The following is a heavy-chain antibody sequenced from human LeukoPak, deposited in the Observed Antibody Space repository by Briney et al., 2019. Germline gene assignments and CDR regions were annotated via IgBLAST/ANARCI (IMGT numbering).Heavy chain of an antibody. D-gene: IGHD3-10*01. CDR3: AKGYRDYYGSGSYYMDV. CDR2: ISGSGGST. V-gene: IGHV3-23*01. Sequence: GGSLRLSCAASGFTFSSYGMSWVRQAPGKGLEWVSAISGSGGSTYYADSVKGRFTISRDNSKSTLYLQMNSLRAEDTAVYYCAKGYRDYYGSGSYYMDVWGKGTTVTISS. CDR1: GFTFSSYG. J-gene: IGHJ6*03.